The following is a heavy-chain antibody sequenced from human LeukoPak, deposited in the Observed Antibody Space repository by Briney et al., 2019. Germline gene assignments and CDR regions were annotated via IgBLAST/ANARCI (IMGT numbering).Heavy chain of an antibody. J-gene: IGHJ3*02. CDR2: INPNSGAT. D-gene: IGHD2-21*01. V-gene: IGHV1-2*02. Sequence: ASVKVSCKASGYTFTSYYLHWVRQAPGQGLEWMGWINPNSGATNYAQKFQGRVTMTRDTSLSTAYMELSRLKSDDTAVYYCARDIIVVAYDAFDIWGQGTMVTVSS. CDR1: GYTFTSYY. CDR3: ARDIIVVAYDAFDI.